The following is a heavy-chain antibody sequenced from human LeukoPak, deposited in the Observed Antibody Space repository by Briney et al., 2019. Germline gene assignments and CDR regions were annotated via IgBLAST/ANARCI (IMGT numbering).Heavy chain of an antibody. CDR2: INPNSGGT. CDR1: GYTFIGYY. CDR3: ARALTETSFYYMDV. V-gene: IGHV1-2*02. Sequence: ASVKVSCKASGYTFIGYYIHWVRQAPGLGLEWMGWINPNSGGTSSAQKFQGRLTTTRDTSISTAYMEVTTLRSDDTAVYYCARALTETSFYYMDVWGKGTTVTVSS. J-gene: IGHJ6*03. D-gene: IGHD1-7*01.